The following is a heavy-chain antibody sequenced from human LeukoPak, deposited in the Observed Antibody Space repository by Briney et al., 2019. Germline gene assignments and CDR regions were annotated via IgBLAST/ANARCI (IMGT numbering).Heavy chain of an antibody. CDR3: AGPSYYDHAFDI. D-gene: IGHD3-3*01. CDR1: GGSISSSSYY. V-gene: IGHV4-39*01. CDR2: IYYSGST. Sequence: SETLSLTCTVSGGSISSSSYYWGWIRQPPGKGLEWIGSIYYSGSTYYNPSLKSRVTISVDTSKNQFSLKLSSVTAADTAVYYCAGPSYYDHAFDIRGQGTMVTVSS. J-gene: IGHJ3*02.